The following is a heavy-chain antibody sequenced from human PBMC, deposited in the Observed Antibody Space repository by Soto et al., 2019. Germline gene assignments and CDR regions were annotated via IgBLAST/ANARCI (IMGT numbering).Heavy chain of an antibody. J-gene: IGHJ4*02. CDR1: GFTFSSYW. CDR2: IKQDGSDI. CDR3: ARAWSTLTVFDF. D-gene: IGHD4-4*01. V-gene: IGHV3-7*01. Sequence: EVQLVESGGGLVQPGGSLRLSCAASGFTFSSYWMSWVRQAPGKGLEWVANIKQDGSDIYYVDSVKGRFTISRDNAKNSLYLQMNSLRAEDTAVYYCARAWSTLTVFDFWGQGTLVTVSS.